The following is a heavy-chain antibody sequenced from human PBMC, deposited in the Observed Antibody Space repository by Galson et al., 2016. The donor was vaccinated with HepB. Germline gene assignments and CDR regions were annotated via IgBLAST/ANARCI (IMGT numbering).Heavy chain of an antibody. CDR3: ARSAYQYDSRGYYYGEEWFDP. CDR1: GFTFSTYS. D-gene: IGHD3-22*01. V-gene: IGHV3-21*01. CDR2: ISSSGTYI. J-gene: IGHJ5*02. Sequence: SLRLSCAASGFTFSTYSMNWVRQPPGKGLEWVSSISSSGTYIYYADSSKGRFTISRDNAKNSLYLQMHSLRAEDTAVYYCARSAYQYDSRGYYYGEEWFDPWGQGTLVTVSA.